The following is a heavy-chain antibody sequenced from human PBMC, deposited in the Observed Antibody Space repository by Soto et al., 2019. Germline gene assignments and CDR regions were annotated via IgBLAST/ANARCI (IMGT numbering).Heavy chain of an antibody. Sequence: HPGGSLRLSCAASGFNFSSYVMHWVRQAPGNGLEWVAVIWYDGGNKYYADSVKGRFTISRDNSKNTLYLQMNSLRAEDTAVYYCARDGQWLPRDGLRSSYYFDYWGQGTLVTVSS. V-gene: IGHV3-33*01. CDR3: ARDGQWLPRDGLRSSYYFDY. CDR1: GFNFSSYV. D-gene: IGHD6-19*01. J-gene: IGHJ4*02. CDR2: IWYDGGNK.